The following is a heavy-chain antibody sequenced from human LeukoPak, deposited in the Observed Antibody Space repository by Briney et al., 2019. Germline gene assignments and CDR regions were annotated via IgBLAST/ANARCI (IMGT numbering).Heavy chain of an antibody. V-gene: IGHV4-59*01. CDR1: GGSISSYY. J-gene: IGHJ4*02. CDR2: IYYSGST. D-gene: IGHD3-9*01. CDR3: TRVGDILTGYYTPYFDY. Sequence: PSETLSLTCTVSGGSISSYYWSWIRQPPGKGLECIGYIYYSGSTNYNPSLKSRVTISVDTSKNQFSLKLSSVTAADTAVYYCTRVGDILTGYYTPYFDYWGQGTLVTVSS.